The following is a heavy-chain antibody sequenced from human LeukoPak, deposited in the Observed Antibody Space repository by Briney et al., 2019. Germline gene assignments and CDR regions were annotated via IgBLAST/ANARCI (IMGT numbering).Heavy chain of an antibody. D-gene: IGHD1-26*01. CDR2: IYYSGST. CDR3: ARVSRGSYSADY. CDR1: GGSISSYY. V-gene: IGHV4-59*01. J-gene: IGHJ4*02. Sequence: PSETLSLTRTVSGGSISSYYWSWIRQPPGKGLEWIGYIYYSGSTNYNPSLKSRVTISVDTSKNQFSLKLSSVTAADTAVYYCARVSRGSYSADYWGQGTLVTVSS.